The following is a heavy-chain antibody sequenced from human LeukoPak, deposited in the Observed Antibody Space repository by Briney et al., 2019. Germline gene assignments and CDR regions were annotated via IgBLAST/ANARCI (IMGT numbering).Heavy chain of an antibody. CDR2: IYYSGST. D-gene: IGHD3-10*01. J-gene: IGHJ4*02. CDR3: ARVTRGIWFGDQ. Sequence: SQTLSLTCTVSGGSISSGDYYWSWIRQPPGKGLEWIGYIYYSGSTYYNPSLKSRVTISVDTSKNQFSLKLSSVTAADTAVYYCARVTRGIWFGDQWGQGTLVTVSS. CDR1: GGSISSGDYY. V-gene: IGHV4-30-4*01.